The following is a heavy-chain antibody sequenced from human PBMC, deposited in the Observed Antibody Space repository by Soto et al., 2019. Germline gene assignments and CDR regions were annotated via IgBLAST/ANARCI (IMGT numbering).Heavy chain of an antibody. V-gene: IGHV3-23*01. D-gene: IGHD2-2*01. CDR2: ISDSGGST. J-gene: IGHJ4*02. CDR3: AKDMAPHCSSTSCYPYYFDY. Sequence: GGSLRLSCAASGFTFTTYAMSWVRQAPGKGLEWVSTISDSGGSTYYADSVKGRFSISRDNSKNTLYLQMSSLRAEDTAVYYCAKDMAPHCSSTSCYPYYFDYWGQGTLVTVSS. CDR1: GFTFTTYA.